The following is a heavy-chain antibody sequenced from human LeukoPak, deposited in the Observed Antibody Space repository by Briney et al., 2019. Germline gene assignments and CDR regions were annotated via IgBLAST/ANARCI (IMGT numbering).Heavy chain of an antibody. CDR2: ISGSGGST. CDR3: AKASLYGSGAYYYYGMDV. J-gene: IGHJ6*02. D-gene: IGHD3-10*01. CDR1: GFTFSSYA. V-gene: IGHV3-23*01. Sequence: GGSLRLSCAASGFTFSSYAMSWVRQAPGKGLEWVSAISGSGGSTYYADSVKGRFTISRDNSKNTLYLQMNSLRAKDTAVYYCAKASLYGSGAYYYYGMDVWGQGTTVTVSS.